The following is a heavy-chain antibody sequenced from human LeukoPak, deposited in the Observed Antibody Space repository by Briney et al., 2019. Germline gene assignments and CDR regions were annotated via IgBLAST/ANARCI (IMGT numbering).Heavy chain of an antibody. Sequence: GGSLRLSCAASGFSLSSFQMNWVRQAPGKGLEWISYISDSGTTEYYADSVKGRFTISRDNARNSLYLQMNSLTGEDTALYYCARDGTTNRYNWFDSWGQGTLVTVSS. CDR3: ARDGTTNRYNWFDS. CDR2: ISDSGTTE. V-gene: IGHV3-48*03. J-gene: IGHJ5*01. D-gene: IGHD2-8*01. CDR1: GFSLSSFQ.